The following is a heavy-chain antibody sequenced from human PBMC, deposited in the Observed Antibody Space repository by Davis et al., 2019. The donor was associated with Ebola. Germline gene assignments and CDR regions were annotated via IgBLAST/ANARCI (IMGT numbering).Heavy chain of an antibody. Sequence: ASVKVSCKASGYTFTSYYMHWVRQAPGQGLEWMGIINPSGGSTSYAQKFQGRVTMTRDTSTSTVYMELSSLRTEDTAVYYCARSSIAARPGYYYGMDVWGQGTTVTVSS. CDR1: GYTFTSYY. V-gene: IGHV1-46*01. CDR2: INPSGGST. CDR3: ARSSIAARPGYYYGMDV. D-gene: IGHD6-6*01. J-gene: IGHJ6*02.